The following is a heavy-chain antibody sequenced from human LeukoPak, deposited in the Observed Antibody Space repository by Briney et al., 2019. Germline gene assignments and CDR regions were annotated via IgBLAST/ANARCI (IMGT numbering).Heavy chain of an antibody. CDR1: GFTVSSCS. V-gene: IGHV3-21*01. J-gene: IGHJ3*02. CDR3: ARALYIGSHDSSYLNAFDM. CDR2: MSRSSSYI. D-gene: IGHD1-26*01. Sequence: PGGSVRLSCAASGFTVSSCSMRWVRQARGSGLEWLTSMSRSSSYIYNADSVKGRFTISRDNAKHSLYLQMNSLRAEDTAVYYCARALYIGSHDSSYLNAFDMWGQGTMVPVSS.